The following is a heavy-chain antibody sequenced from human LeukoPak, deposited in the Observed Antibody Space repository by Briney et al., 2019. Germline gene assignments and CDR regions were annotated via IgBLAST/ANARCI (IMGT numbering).Heavy chain of an antibody. Sequence: SETLSLTCTVSGGSISSYYWSWLRQPPGKGLEWIGYIYYSGSTNYNPSLKSRVTISVDTSKNQFSLKLSSVTAADTAVYYCAGRISSSSKGGFDYWGQGTLVTVSS. D-gene: IGHD6-6*01. V-gene: IGHV4-59*01. CDR3: AGRISSSSKGGFDY. CDR1: GGSISSYY. CDR2: IYYSGST. J-gene: IGHJ4*02.